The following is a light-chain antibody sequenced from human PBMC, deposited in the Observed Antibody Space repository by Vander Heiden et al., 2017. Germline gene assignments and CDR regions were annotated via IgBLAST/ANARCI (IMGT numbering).Light chain of an antibody. Sequence: SSELTQDPAVSVALVQTVRITCQGISLRSYSASWYQQKPGQAPVLVIYGKNNRASGIPDRFSGSSSGNTASLTITGAQAEDEADYYCNSRDSSGIGYVFGTGTKVTVL. CDR2: GKN. CDR1: SLRSYS. J-gene: IGLJ1*01. V-gene: IGLV3-19*01. CDR3: NSRDSSGIGYV.